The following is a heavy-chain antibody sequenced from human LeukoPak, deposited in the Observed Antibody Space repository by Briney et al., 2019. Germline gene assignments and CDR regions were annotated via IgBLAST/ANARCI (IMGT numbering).Heavy chain of an antibody. D-gene: IGHD3-22*01. CDR2: ISSSGGTI. J-gene: IGHJ4*02. CDR3: ARDLTMIVVVPVGY. Sequence: PGGSLRLSCAASGFTFSSYEMNWVRQAPGKGLEWVSYISSSGGTIYYADSVKGRFTISRDNAKNSLYLQMNSLRAEDTAVYYCARDLTMIVVVPVGYWGQGTLVTVSS. CDR1: GFTFSSYE. V-gene: IGHV3-48*03.